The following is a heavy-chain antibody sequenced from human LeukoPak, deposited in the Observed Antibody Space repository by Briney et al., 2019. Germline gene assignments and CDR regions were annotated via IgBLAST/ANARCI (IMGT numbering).Heavy chain of an antibody. CDR1: GYTFTTYW. CDR3: ARHEHDILTGYYMGGDY. Sequence: GESLKISCTASGYTFTTYWIGWERQMPGKGLEWMGIIYPDDSDTRYSPSFQGQVTISADKSISTAYLQWSSLKASDTAMYYCARHEHDILTGYYMGGDYWGQGTLVTVSS. J-gene: IGHJ4*02. V-gene: IGHV5-51*01. CDR2: IYPDDSDT. D-gene: IGHD3-9*01.